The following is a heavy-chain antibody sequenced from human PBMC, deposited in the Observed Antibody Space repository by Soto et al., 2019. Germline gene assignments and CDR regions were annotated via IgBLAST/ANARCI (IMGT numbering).Heavy chain of an antibody. Sequence: WETLSLTCAVSGGSISSSSYYWDWIRQPPGKGLEWIGTIYYTGTSNYNPSLKSRVTISVDTSKNQFSLHLSSVTAADTGVYYCTRHAIGVVVPAAIRNWGQGSLVTVSS. J-gene: IGHJ4*02. CDR2: IYYTGTS. CDR3: TRHAIGVVVPAAIRN. CDR1: GGSISSSSYY. V-gene: IGHV4-39*01. D-gene: IGHD2-15*01.